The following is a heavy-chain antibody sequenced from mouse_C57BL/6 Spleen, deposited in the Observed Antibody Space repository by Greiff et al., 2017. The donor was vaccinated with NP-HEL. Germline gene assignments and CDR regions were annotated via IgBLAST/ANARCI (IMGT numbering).Heavy chain of an antibody. Sequence: QVHVKQSGPELVKPGASVKLSCKASGYTFTSYDINWVKQRPGQGLEWIGWIYPRDGSTKYNEKFKGKATLTVDKSSSTAYMELHSLTSEDYSVYFCARSFHYYGSSPWYFDVWGTGTTVTVSS. V-gene: IGHV1-85*01. CDR3: ARSFHYYGSSPWYFDV. CDR2: IYPRDGST. CDR1: GYTFTSYD. D-gene: IGHD1-1*01. J-gene: IGHJ1*03.